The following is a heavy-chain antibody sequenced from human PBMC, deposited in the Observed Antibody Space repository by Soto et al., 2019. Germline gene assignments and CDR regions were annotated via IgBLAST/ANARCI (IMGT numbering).Heavy chain of an antibody. CDR1: GYTFTSYD. CDR3: ARERSSCWYVDY. Sequence: QVQLVQSGAEVKKPGASVKVSCKASGYTFTSYDINWVRQATGQGLEWMGWMNPNSGNTGYAQKFQGRVTMTRNTSINTAYMELSSLRSEDTAVYYCARERSSCWYVDYWGQGTLVTVSS. V-gene: IGHV1-8*01. D-gene: IGHD6-19*01. CDR2: MNPNSGNT. J-gene: IGHJ4*02.